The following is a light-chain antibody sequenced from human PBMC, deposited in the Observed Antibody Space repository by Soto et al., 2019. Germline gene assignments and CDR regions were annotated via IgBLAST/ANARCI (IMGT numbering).Light chain of an antibody. J-gene: IGKJ4*01. CDR3: QQYNTFLT. CDR2: EAS. V-gene: IGKV1-5*03. CDR1: HSRIKW. Sequence: DIQMTQSPTTLSASVGDRVTITCRASHSRIKWLAWYQQKPGKAPKLLIYEASSLQSGVPSRFSGSGSGTEFTLTISSLQPDDSETYYCQQYNTFLTFGGGTKVEIK.